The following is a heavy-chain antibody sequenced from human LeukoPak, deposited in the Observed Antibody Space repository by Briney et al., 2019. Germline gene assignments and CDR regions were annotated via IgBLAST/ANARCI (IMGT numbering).Heavy chain of an antibody. D-gene: IGHD6-19*01. CDR2: IFHSGST. CDR3: AKREQWLINWFDP. J-gene: IGHJ5*02. CDR1: GYSVSSGFY. V-gene: IGHV4-38-2*02. Sequence: SETLSLTCSVSGYSVSSGFYWGWIRQPPGKGLEWIGTIFHSGSTYYNPSLKSRVTISVDTSKNQFSLKLSSVTAADTAVYYCAKREQWLINWFDPWGQGTLVTVSS.